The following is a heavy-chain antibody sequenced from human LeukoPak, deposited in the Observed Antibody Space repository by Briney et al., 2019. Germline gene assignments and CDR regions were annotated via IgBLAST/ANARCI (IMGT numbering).Heavy chain of an antibody. CDR1: GGSVSSGSYY. D-gene: IGHD3-10*01. CDR3: ARDRYYGSGSKIYPADWFDP. V-gene: IGHV4-61*01. Sequence: PSETLSLTCTVSGGSVSSGSYYWSWIRQPPGKGLEWIGYIYYSGSTNYNPSLKSRVTISVDTSKNQFSLKLSSVTAADTAVYYCARDRYYGSGSKIYPADWFDPWGQGTLVTVSS. CDR2: IYYSGST. J-gene: IGHJ5*02.